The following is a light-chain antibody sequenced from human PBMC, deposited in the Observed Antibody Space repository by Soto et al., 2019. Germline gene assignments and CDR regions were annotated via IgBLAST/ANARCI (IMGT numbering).Light chain of an antibody. CDR2: DAS. V-gene: IGKV3-11*01. Sequence: EIVLTQSPATLSLSPGERATLSCRASQTFSSHLAWYQQKPGQAPRLLIYDASKRATGIPARFSGRGSGTDFTLTLSSLEPEDFAVYYCQQRSNWPRVITFGQGTRLEIK. J-gene: IGKJ5*01. CDR3: QQRSNWPRVIT. CDR1: QTFSSH.